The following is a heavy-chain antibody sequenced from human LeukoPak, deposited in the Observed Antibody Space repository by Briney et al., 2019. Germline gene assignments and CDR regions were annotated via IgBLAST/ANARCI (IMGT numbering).Heavy chain of an antibody. CDR1: GGSFSGYY. D-gene: IGHD6-13*01. V-gene: IGHV4-34*01. CDR2: INHSGST. Sequence: SETLSLTCAVYGGSFSGYYWSWIRQPPGKGLEWIGEINHSGSTNYNPSLKSRVTISVDTSKNQFSLKLSSVTAADTAVYYCARGLRIAAAGTNFDYWGHGTLVTVSS. CDR3: ARGLRIAAAGTNFDY. J-gene: IGHJ4*01.